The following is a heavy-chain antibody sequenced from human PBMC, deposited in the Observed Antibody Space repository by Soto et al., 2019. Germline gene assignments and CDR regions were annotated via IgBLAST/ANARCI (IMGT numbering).Heavy chain of an antibody. V-gene: IGHV3-23*01. Sequence: GGSLRLACAPPGFPFTTYGMSWVRQAPGKGLEWVSFISASGDRSYYADSVKGRFTISRDNYKNMLYLQMNSLRAADPAVYYFATDSPPIFRYPPPPWGQEPLVTVS. D-gene: IGHD2-21*01. CDR1: GFPFTTYG. J-gene: IGHJ5*02. CDR3: ATDSPPIFRYPPPP. CDR2: ISASGDRS.